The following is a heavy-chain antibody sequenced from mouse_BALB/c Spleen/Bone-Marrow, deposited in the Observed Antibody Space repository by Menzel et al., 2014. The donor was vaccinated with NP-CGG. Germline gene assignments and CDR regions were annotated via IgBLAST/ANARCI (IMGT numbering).Heavy chain of an antibody. Sequence: EAQRVESGGGLVQPGGSRKLSCAASGPTFSSFGMHWVRQAPEKGLEWVAYISSGSSTIYYADTVKGRFTISRDNPKNTLFLQMTSLRSEDTAMYYCARGGNYAWFAYWGQGTLVTVSA. V-gene: IGHV5-17*02. CDR2: ISSGSSTI. J-gene: IGHJ3*01. CDR3: ARGGNYAWFAY. D-gene: IGHD2-1*01. CDR1: GPTFSSFG.